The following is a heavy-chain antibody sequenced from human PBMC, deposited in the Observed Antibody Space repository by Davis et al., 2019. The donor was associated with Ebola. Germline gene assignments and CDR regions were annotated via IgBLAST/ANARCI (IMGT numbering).Heavy chain of an antibody. V-gene: IGHV4-61*01. Sequence: PSETLSLTCTVSGGSVSSGSYYWSWIRQPPGKGLEWIGYIYYSGSTNYNPSLKSRVTISVDTSKNQFSLKLSSVTAADTAVYYCARVDRPGFIAAAGTTNYYYYMDVWGKGTTVTVSS. CDR1: GGSVSSGSYY. J-gene: IGHJ6*03. CDR2: IYYSGST. CDR3: ARVDRPGFIAAAGTTNYYYYMDV. D-gene: IGHD6-13*01.